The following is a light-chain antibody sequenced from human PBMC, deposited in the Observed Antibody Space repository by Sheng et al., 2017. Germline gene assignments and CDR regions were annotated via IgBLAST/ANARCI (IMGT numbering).Light chain of an antibody. CDR2: SNS. J-gene: IGLJ3*02. Sequence: QSVLTQPPSVSGTPGQRVTISCSGSTSNIGTNDVTWYRQLPGTAPKLLVHSNSQRPSGVPDRFTGSKSGTSASLAISGLQSEDEADFYCATWDDRLNGPVFGGGTKLTVL. CDR1: TSNIGTND. CDR3: ATWDDRLNGPV. V-gene: IGLV1-44*01.